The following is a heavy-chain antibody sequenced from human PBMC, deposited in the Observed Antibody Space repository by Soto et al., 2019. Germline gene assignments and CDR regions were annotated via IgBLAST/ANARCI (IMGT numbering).Heavy chain of an antibody. D-gene: IGHD3-22*01. Sequence: GASVKVSCKASGGTFSSYAISWVRQAPGQGLEWMGGIIPIFGTANYAQKFQGRVTITADESTSTAYMELSSLRSEDTAVYYCARGNGRVSYDSPLAFDYSGPGTLLTVSS. V-gene: IGHV1-69*13. J-gene: IGHJ4*02. CDR2: IIPIFGTA. CDR1: GGTFSSYA. CDR3: ARGNGRVSYDSPLAFDY.